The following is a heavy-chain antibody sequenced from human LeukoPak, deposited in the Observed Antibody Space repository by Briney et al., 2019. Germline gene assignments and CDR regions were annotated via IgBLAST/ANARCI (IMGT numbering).Heavy chain of an antibody. J-gene: IGHJ4*02. V-gene: IGHV4-59*01. CDR1: GGSISSYY. D-gene: IGHD5-24*01. CDR3: ARDGGRWLQNYPAFDY. Sequence: SETLSLTCTVSGGSISSYYWSWIRQPPGKGLEWIGYIYYSGSTNHNPSLKSRVTISVDTSKNQFSLKLSSLTAADTAVYYCARDGGRWLQNYPAFDYWGQGTLVTVSS. CDR2: IYYSGST.